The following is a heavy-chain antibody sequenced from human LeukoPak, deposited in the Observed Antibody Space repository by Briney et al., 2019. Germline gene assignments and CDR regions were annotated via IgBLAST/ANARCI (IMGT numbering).Heavy chain of an antibody. Sequence: SVKVSCKASGGTFSSYAISWVRQAPGQGLEWMGGINPIFGTANYAQKFRGRVTITADKSTRTAYMELSSLRSEDTAVYYCARDRGESSSWYENYYYYMDVWGKGTTVTVSS. CDR2: INPIFGTA. CDR1: GGTFSSYA. J-gene: IGHJ6*03. D-gene: IGHD6-13*01. CDR3: ARDRGESSSWYENYYYYMDV. V-gene: IGHV1-69*06.